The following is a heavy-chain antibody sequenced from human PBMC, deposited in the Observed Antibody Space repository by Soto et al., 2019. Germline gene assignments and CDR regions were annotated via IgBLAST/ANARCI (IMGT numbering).Heavy chain of an antibody. CDR2: IIPILGIA. CDR1: GGTFSSYT. J-gene: IGHJ6*02. CDR3: ARDPRDEVLHYYYGMDV. V-gene: IGHV1-69*08. Sequence: QVQLVQSGAEVKKPGSSVKVSCKASGGTFSSYTISWVRQAPGQGLEWMGRIIPILGIANYAQKFQGRVTITADKSTSTAYMELSSLRSEDTAVYYCARDPRDEVLHYYYGMDVWGQGTTVTVS. D-gene: IGHD1-26*01.